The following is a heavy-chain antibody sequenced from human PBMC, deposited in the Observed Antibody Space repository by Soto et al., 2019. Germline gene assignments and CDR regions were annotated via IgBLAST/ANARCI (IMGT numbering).Heavy chain of an antibody. CDR1: GYSFTSQY. CDR3: AREPWQRPGGGGTEPLDI. CDR2: INPNGGST. V-gene: IGHV1-46*03. D-gene: IGHD5-12*01. J-gene: IGHJ3*02. Sequence: QVQLVQSGAEVKKPGASVKISCEASGYSFTSQYVHWVRQAPGQGLEWMGIINPNGGSTTYAQKFQGRVTMTRDTSTSTVYRELSSLTSEDTALYYCAREPWQRPGGGGTEPLDIWGQGTMVTVAS.